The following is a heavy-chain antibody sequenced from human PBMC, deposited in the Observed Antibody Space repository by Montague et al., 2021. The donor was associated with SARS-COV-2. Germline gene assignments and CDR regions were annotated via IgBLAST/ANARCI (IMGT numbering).Heavy chain of an antibody. V-gene: IGHV4-39*01. CDR2: VDYSGNT. J-gene: IGHJ4*02. Sequence: SDTRSLTCTVTGGPISGSSDYWGWIRQSPGKGLEWIASVDYSGNTYYSPSLKSRLTISVDTSKNQFSLKLNSVTAADTALYYCARREYSYGWGDWGQGTLVTVSS. CDR3: ARREYSYGWGD. CDR1: GGPISGSSDY. D-gene: IGHD5-18*01.